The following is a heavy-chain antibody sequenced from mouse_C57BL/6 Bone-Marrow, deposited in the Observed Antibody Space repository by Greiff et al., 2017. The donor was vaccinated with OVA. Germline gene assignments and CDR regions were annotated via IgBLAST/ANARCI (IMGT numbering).Heavy chain of an antibody. Sequence: EVKLVESGEGLVKPGGSLKLSCAASGFTFSSYAMSWVRQTPEKRLEWVAYISSGGDYIYYADTVKGRFTISRDNARNTLYLQMSSLKYEDTAMYYCTRGRGGFAYWGQGTLVTVSA. V-gene: IGHV5-9-1*02. CDR3: TRGRGGFAY. CDR1: GFTFSSYA. J-gene: IGHJ3*01. CDR2: ISSGGDYI.